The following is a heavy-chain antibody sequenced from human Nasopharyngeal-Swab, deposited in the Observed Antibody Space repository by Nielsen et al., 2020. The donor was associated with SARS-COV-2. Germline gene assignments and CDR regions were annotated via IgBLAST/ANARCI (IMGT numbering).Heavy chain of an antibody. CDR1: GFTFSSYS. CDR3: ARSTPVTIFGVVRSFDY. D-gene: IGHD3-3*01. J-gene: IGHJ4*02. CDR2: ISSSSSTI. V-gene: IGHV3-48*02. Sequence: GESLKISCAASGFTFSSYSMNWVRQAPGKGLEWVSYISSSSSTIYYADSVKGRFTISRDNAKNSLYLQMNSLRDEDTAVYYCARSTPVTIFGVVRSFDYWGQGTLVAVSS.